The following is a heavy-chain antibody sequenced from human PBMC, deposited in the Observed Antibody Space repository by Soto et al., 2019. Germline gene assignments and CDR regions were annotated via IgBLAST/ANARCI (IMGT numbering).Heavy chain of an antibody. J-gene: IGHJ5*02. Sequence: GXSVKVSCKASVYTFTSYGISWVRQAPGQGLEWMGWISSYNGNTNYAQKVQGRVTMTTDTSTSTTYMELRSLRSDDTAVYYCARGPRYCSTTSCFSGVTWFDTWGQGTLVTVS. V-gene: IGHV1-18*04. D-gene: IGHD2-2*01. CDR3: ARGPRYCSTTSCFSGVTWFDT. CDR1: VYTFTSYG. CDR2: ISSYNGNT.